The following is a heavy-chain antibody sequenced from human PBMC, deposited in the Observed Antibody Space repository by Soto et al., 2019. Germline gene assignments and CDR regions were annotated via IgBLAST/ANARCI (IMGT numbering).Heavy chain of an antibody. J-gene: IGHJ3*02. V-gene: IGHV3-33*05. CDR1: GFTFSNYG. CDR3: ARDDHRPDNGLYM. CDR2: ILNDGSDQ. D-gene: IGHD2-8*01. Sequence: QVQLVESGGGVVQPGRSLRLSCAASGFTFSNYGMHWVRQAPGKGLEWLAVILNDGSDQKYGDSVKGRVTISRDNSKNTLYLQINSLRVEDSAVYYWARDDHRPDNGLYMWGQGTMVTVSS.